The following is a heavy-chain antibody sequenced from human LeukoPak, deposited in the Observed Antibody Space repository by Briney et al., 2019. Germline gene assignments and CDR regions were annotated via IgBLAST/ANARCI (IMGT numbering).Heavy chain of an antibody. V-gene: IGHV3-23*01. Sequence: GGSLRLSCAASGFTFSSYAMSWVRQAPGKGLEWVSAISGSGGSTYYADSVKGRFTVSRDNSKNTLYLQMDSLRVDDTALYYCARGGTNSYYMDVLGNGTTVTVSS. CDR3: ARGGTNSYYMDV. CDR1: GFTFSSYA. J-gene: IGHJ6*03. CDR2: ISGSGGST.